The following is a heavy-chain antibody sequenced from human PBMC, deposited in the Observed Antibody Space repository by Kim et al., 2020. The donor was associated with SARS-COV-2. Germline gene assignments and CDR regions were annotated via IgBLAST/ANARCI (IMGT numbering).Heavy chain of an antibody. CDR2: ISSSSVYI. CDR3: ARDFGGLYVDQSIRRYG. D-gene: IGHD3-9*01. CDR1: GFTFNSYS. V-gene: IGHV3-21*06. J-gene: IGHJ6*01. Sequence: GGSLRLSCAASGFTFNSYSMNWVRQAPGKALEWVSSISSSSVYIYYADSVKGRFTMSRNNARNSLYLQMDSLRAEDTAVYYCARDFGGLYVDQSIRRYG.